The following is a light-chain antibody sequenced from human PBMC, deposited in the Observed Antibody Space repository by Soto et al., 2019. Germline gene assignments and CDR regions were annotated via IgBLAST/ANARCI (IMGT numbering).Light chain of an antibody. CDR3: QKYKGGQWK. J-gene: IGKJ1*01. CDR2: DAS. CDR1: QGITNY. Sequence: DIQMTQSPSSLSASVGDRVTITCRASQGITNYLAWYQQKPGKVPKLLIYDASTLQSGVPSRFTGSVSGTDFTLTINSLQPEDVATYYCQKYKGGQWKFGQGAKGDI. V-gene: IGKV1-27*01.